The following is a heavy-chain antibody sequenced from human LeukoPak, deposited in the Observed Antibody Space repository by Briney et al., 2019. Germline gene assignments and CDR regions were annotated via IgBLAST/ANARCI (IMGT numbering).Heavy chain of an antibody. V-gene: IGHV1-2*02. Sequence: GASVKVSCRASGYTFTDDYIHWVRRAPGQGLEWMGWVDPRSGITKCTQKFQGRVTMTRDTSINTVYVDLSGLTFDDTAVYYCATDNYGMLDYWGQGTLVTVSS. CDR2: VDPRSGIT. J-gene: IGHJ4*02. D-gene: IGHD3-9*01. CDR1: GYTFTDDY. CDR3: ATDNYGMLDY.